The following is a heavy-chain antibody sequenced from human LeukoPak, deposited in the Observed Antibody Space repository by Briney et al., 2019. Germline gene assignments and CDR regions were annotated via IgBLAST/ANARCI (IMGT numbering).Heavy chain of an antibody. D-gene: IGHD2-2*01. V-gene: IGHV4-39*01. J-gene: IGHJ5*02. Sequence: SETLSLTCTVSGGSISSSNHYWAWIRQPPGKGLEWIGSIYYTGGTFYSPSLKSRVTLNVDASNNQFSLNLNTVTAVDTAVYFCAREEASAADSWGQGTLVTVSS. CDR2: IYYTGGT. CDR3: AREEASAADS. CDR1: GGSISSSNHY.